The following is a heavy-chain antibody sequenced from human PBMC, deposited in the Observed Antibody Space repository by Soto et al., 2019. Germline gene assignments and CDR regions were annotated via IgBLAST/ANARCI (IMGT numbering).Heavy chain of an antibody. CDR2: ILHDGSNE. CDR3: AKSRDGYSFYFYYGMDV. J-gene: IGHJ6*02. CDR1: GFNFSNYN. V-gene: IGHV3-30*18. Sequence: QVQLEESGGGVVQPGRSLRLSCAASGFNFSNYNMHWVRQAPGKGLEWVALILHDGSNEYYADSVKGRFTISRDNSKNTLYLQMKSLRAEDTAVDDCAKSRDGYSFYFYYGMDVWGQGTTVTVSS. D-gene: IGHD4-4*01.